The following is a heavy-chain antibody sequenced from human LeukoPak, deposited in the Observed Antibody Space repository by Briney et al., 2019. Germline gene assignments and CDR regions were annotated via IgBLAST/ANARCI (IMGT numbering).Heavy chain of an antibody. CDR3: ARDRSMTHFDY. CDR1: GFTFDDYG. V-gene: IGHV3-20*04. CDR2: INWNGGST. Sequence: GGSLRLSCAASGFTFDDYGMSWVRLAPGKGLEWVSGINWNGGSTGYADSVKGRFTISRDNAKNSLYLQMNSLRAEDTALYYCARDRSMTHFDYWGQGTLVTVSS. J-gene: IGHJ4*02.